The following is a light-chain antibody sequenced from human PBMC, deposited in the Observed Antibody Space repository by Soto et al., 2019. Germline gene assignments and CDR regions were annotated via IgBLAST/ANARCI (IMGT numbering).Light chain of an antibody. CDR2: EAS. V-gene: IGKV1-5*03. J-gene: IGKJ2*01. Sequence: DIQMTQSPSTLSASVGDRVTITCRASQSISNWLAWYQQKPGAAPKLLIYEASTLESGVPSRFSGSRSGTEFTLPVSSLQPDDFATYYCQQYNDSFPNTFGQGTKLEIK. CDR1: QSISNW. CDR3: QQYNDSFPNT.